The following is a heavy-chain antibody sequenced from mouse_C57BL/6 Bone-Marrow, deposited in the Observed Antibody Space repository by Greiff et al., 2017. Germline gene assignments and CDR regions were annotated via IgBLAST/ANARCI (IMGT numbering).Heavy chain of an antibody. CDR2: IDPSDSET. CDR3: ARRGRTGWFAY. V-gene: IGHV1-52*01. CDR1: GYTFTSYW. D-gene: IGHD4-1*01. Sequence: QVQLQQPGAELVRPGSSVKLSCKASGYTFTSYWMHWVKQRPIQGLEWIGNIDPSDSETHYNQKFKDKATLTVDKSSSTAYMQLSSLTSEDSAVYYCARRGRTGWFAYWGQGTLVTVSA. J-gene: IGHJ3*01.